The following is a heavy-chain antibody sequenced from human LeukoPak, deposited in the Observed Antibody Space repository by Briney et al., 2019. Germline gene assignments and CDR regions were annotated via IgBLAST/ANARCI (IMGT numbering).Heavy chain of an antibody. CDR2: IKQDGSEK. CDR1: GFTFTNYW. D-gene: IGHD2-15*01. J-gene: IGHJ6*02. Sequence: GGSLRLSCATAGFTFTNYWMSLVRQAPGKGLEWVANIKQDGSEKYYVDSVKGRFTISRDNAKNSLYLQMNSLRAEDTAVYYCAREARYCSGGSCYIYGMDVWGQGTTVTVSS. V-gene: IGHV3-7*01. CDR3: AREARYCSGGSCYIYGMDV.